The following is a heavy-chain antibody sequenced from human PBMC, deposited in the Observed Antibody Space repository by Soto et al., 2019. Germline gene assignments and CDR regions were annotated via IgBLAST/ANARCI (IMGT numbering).Heavy chain of an antibody. J-gene: IGHJ4*02. CDR3: ARDANAFYYGSDY. Sequence: QVQLVQSGAEVKKPGSSVKVSCKASGGTFSSYTISWVRQAPGQGLEWMGRIIPILGIANYAQKFQGRVTITAAKSTSTAYMELSSLRSEDTAVYYCARDANAFYYGSDYWGQGTLVTVSS. CDR2: IIPILGIA. V-gene: IGHV1-69*08. CDR1: GGTFSSYT. D-gene: IGHD3-10*01.